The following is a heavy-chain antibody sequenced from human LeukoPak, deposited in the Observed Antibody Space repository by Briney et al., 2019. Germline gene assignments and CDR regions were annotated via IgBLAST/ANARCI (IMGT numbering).Heavy chain of an antibody. Sequence: SETLSLTCTVSGGSISSSSYYWGWIRQPPGKELEWIGSIYYSGSTYYNPSLKSRVTISVDTSKNQFSLKLSSVTAADTAVYYCARHLAVPKPHNWFDPWGQGTLVTVSS. J-gene: IGHJ5*02. CDR2: IYYSGST. V-gene: IGHV4-39*01. D-gene: IGHD2-2*01. CDR1: GGSISSSSYY. CDR3: ARHLAVPKPHNWFDP.